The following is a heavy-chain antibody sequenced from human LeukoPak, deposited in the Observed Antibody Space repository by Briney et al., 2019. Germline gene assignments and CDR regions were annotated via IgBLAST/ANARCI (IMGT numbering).Heavy chain of an antibody. CDR1: GYTFTSYD. CDR2: MNPNSGNT. Sequence: GASVKVSCKASGYTFTSYDINWVRQATGQGLEWMGWMNPNSGNTGYAQKFQGRVTITRNTSISTAYMELSSLRSEDAAVYYCAREYYYDSSGYYGRTSSDAFDIWGRGTMVTVSS. CDR3: AREYYYDSSGYYGRTSSDAFDI. V-gene: IGHV1-8*03. J-gene: IGHJ3*02. D-gene: IGHD3-22*01.